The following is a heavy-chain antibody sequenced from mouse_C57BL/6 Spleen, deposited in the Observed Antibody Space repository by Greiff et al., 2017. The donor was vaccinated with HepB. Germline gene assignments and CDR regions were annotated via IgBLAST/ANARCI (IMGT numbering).Heavy chain of an antibody. V-gene: IGHV1-22*01. J-gene: IGHJ3*01. CDR2: INPNNGGT. CDR3: AGVSTVVATEAY. D-gene: IGHD1-1*01. Sequence: EVQLQQSGPELVKPGASVKMSCKASGYTFTDYNMHWVKQSHGKSLEWIGYINPNNGGTSCNQMFMGRATLTVNKSSSTAYMELRSLTSEDSAVYYGAGVSTVVATEAYWGQGALVTVAA. CDR1: GYTFTDYN.